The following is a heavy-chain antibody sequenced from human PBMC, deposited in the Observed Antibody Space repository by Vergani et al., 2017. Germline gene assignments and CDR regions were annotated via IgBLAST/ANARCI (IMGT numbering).Heavy chain of an antibody. CDR3: VRTEYCTGIACNTRFDS. D-gene: IGHD2-8*02. CDR2: IDEYGNRA. CDR1: GFSFNTHW. V-gene: IGHV3-74*02. Sequence: EVQLVESGGGSVQSGGSLRLSCVASGFSFNTHWMHWVRQVPGKGLMWVARIDEYGNRATYGEFETGRFTISRDNAKNPVFLQRNNLRADDAGVYYCVRTEYCTGIACNTRFDSWGQGALVTVSS. J-gene: IGHJ5*01.